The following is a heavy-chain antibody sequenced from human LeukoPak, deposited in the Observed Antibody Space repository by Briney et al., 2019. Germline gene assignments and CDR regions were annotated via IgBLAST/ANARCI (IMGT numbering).Heavy chain of an antibody. V-gene: IGHV4-59*08. CDR3: ARFSQYYDSPTHYLDY. Sequence: SETLSLTCTVSGGTINNYYWSWVRQPPGAGLEWLAYIYYTGSTNYNPSLKTRLTITVNTSKNQFSLRLSSVTAADTAVYYCARFSQYYDSPTHYLDYWGQGILVTVSS. D-gene: IGHD3-16*01. CDR2: IYYTGST. CDR1: GGTINNYY. J-gene: IGHJ4*02.